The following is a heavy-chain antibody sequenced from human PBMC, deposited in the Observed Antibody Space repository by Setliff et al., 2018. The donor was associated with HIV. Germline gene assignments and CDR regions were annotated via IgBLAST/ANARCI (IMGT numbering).Heavy chain of an antibody. D-gene: IGHD1-26*01. V-gene: IGHV5-51*01. CDR3: TRRRRAPGIEDLEAY. J-gene: IGHJ4*02. Sequence: PGESLKISCQASGYSFTNYWIGWVRQTPGKGLEWIGVIHPGDFVTRYGPSFQGQVFISADRSITTAYLQWDSLKASDTAIYYCTRRRRAPGIEDLEAYWGQGTLVTVSS. CDR1: GYSFTNYW. CDR2: IHPGDFVT.